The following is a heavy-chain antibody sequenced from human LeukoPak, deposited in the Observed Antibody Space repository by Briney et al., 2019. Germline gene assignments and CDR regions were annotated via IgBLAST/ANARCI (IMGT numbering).Heavy chain of an antibody. D-gene: IGHD2-2*01. V-gene: IGHV4-4*07. Sequence: SETLSLTCTVTVSSLSSFHWTWFRQPAWKTLEWIGLIYSCGWTLLNPCLNTGVAVSLDQTKNQLPLGPTSLTAADTAMYYLVRKDGDYWGQGNLVTVSS. CDR1: VSSLSSFH. CDR2: IYSCGWT. CDR3: VRKDGDY. J-gene: IGHJ4*02.